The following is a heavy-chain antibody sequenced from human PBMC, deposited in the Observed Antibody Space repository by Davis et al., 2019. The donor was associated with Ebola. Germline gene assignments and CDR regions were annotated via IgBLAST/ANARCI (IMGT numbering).Heavy chain of an antibody. CDR3: ARASSFYGMDV. D-gene: IGHD2-2*01. Sequence: GESLKISCAASGFTFSSYAMSWVRQAPGKGLEWVSAISGSGGSTYYADSVKGRFTISRDNSKNTLYLQMNSLRAEDTAVYYCARASSFYGMDVWGQGTTVTVSS. CDR2: ISGSGGST. J-gene: IGHJ6*02. V-gene: IGHV3-23*01. CDR1: GFTFSSYA.